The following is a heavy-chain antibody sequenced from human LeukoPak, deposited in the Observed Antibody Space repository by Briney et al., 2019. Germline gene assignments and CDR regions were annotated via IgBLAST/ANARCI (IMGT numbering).Heavy chain of an antibody. V-gene: IGHV4-59*08. J-gene: IGHJ4*02. Sequence: SETLSLTCTVSGGSISNHYWSWIRQPPGKGLEWIGYIYYSGSTNYSPSLKSRVTVSVDTSKNQFSLKLTSVTAADTAVYYCARRSSTWYFDYWGQGTLVTVSS. CDR1: GGSISNHY. CDR2: IYYSGST. CDR3: ARRSSTWYFDY. D-gene: IGHD6-13*01.